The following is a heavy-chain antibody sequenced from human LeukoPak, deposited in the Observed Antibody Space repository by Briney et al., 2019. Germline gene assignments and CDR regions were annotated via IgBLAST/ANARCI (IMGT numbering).Heavy chain of an antibody. CDR3: ASDGHPFES. Sequence: GGSLRLSCAASGFSFGSYWMSWVRQAPGKGLGWVANINQDGSEKYYVDSVKGRFTISRDNARNSLFLQMNSLRAQDTAVYYCASDGHPFESWGQGTLVTVSS. V-gene: IGHV3-7*01. CDR2: INQDGSEK. J-gene: IGHJ5*01. CDR1: GFSFGSYW.